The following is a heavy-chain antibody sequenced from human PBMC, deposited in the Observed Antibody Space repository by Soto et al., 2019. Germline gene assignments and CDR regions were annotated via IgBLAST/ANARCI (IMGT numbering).Heavy chain of an antibody. CDR1: GFTFRAYW. D-gene: IGHD3-16*01. J-gene: IGHJ5*02. V-gene: IGHV3-7*05. CDR2: IKEDGSEK. CDR3: VAHASSFGP. Sequence: EMQLVESGGDLVQPGGSLRLSCVGSGFTFRAYWMSWVRQAAGKGLEWVATIKEDGSEKDYVDSVKGRFTISRDNAMNSLYVQMNSLRAEDTAVYYCVAHASSFGPWGQGTLVTVSS.